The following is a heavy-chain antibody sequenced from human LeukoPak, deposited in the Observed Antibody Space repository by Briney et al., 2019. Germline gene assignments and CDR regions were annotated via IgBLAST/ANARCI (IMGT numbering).Heavy chain of an antibody. CDR3: AMYHFWSGYYADY. V-gene: IGHV4-59*01. Sequence: SETLSLTCTVSGGSISSYYWSWIRQPPGEELGWSGYVSYSRSTTYNPSLMSRVTISEDTSKNHFSLKLSAVTAADTSVYYCAMYHFWSGYYADYWGQGTLVTVSS. J-gene: IGHJ4*02. CDR2: VSYSRST. D-gene: IGHD3-3*01. CDR1: GGSISSYY.